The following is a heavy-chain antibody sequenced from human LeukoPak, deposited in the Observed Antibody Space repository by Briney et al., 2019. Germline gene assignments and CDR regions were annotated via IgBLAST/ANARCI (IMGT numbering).Heavy chain of an antibody. CDR1: GFTFSIYG. Sequence: PGGSLRLSCAASGFTFSIYGMSWVRQAPGKGLEWVSGISGSAGSTYYADSVKGRSTISRDTSKNTLYLQMISLRTEDTAVYYCAKRGHATGRDFDSWGQGTLVTVSS. CDR3: AKRGHATGRDFDS. V-gene: IGHV3-23*01. D-gene: IGHD1-26*01. J-gene: IGHJ4*02. CDR2: ISGSAGST.